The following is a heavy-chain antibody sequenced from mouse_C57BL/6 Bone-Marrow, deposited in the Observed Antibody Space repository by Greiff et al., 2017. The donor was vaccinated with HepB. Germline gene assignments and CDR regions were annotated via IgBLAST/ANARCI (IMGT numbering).Heavy chain of an antibody. D-gene: IGHD2-2*01. CDR3: ARERGYDGLAY. CDR2: INYDGSST. CDR1: GFTFSDYY. J-gene: IGHJ3*01. Sequence: EVKLVESEGGLVQPGSSMKLSCTASGFTFSDYYMAWVRQVPEKGLEWVANINYDGSSTYYLDSLKSRFIISRDNAKNILYLQMSSLKSEDTATYYCARERGYDGLAYWGQGTLVTVSA. V-gene: IGHV5-16*01.